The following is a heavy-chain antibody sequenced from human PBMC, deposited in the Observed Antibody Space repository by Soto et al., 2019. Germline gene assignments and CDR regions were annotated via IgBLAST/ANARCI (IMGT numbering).Heavy chain of an antibody. J-gene: IGHJ4*02. CDR1: GFTFGDYA. Sequence: PGGSLRLSXTASGFTFGDYAMSWVRQAPGKGLEWVGFIRSKAYGGTTEYAASVKGRFTISRDGSKSIAYLQMNSLKTEDTAVYYCTRGSRPITMIVVVIFDYWGQGTLVTVSS. D-gene: IGHD3-22*01. V-gene: IGHV3-49*04. CDR3: TRGSRPITMIVVVIFDY. CDR2: IRSKAYGGTT.